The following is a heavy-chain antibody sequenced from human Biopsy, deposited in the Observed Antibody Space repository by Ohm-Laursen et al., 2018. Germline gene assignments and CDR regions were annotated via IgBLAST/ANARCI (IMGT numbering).Heavy chain of an antibody. V-gene: IGHV1-2*02. CDR2: INPNSGNA. Sequence: GAPVKVSCKPSGYTFAGYYLHWVRQAPGHGLEWMGWINPNSGNANYAQSFQGRLTVTRDTSITTAYMELTSLTSDDTAIYYCARVPAYPSIDGYYGLDLWGQGTTVIVSS. CDR3: ARVPAYPSIDGYYGLDL. J-gene: IGHJ6*02. D-gene: IGHD2-15*01. CDR1: GYTFAGYY.